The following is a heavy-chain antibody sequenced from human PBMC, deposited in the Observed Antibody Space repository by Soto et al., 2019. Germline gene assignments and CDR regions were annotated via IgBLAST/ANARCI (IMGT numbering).Heavy chain of an antibody. CDR3: AKYDNSGYGMDY. CDR2: IYYSGNT. J-gene: IGHJ4*02. V-gene: IGHV4-59*01. CDR1: GGFISSYY. Sequence: SETLSLTCTVSGGFISSYYWSWIRQPPGKGLEWIGFIYYSGNTKYNPSLKSRVTTSLDTSKNQFSLKLTSVTAADTAVYYCAKYDNSGYGMDYWGQGILVTVSS. D-gene: IGHD3-22*01.